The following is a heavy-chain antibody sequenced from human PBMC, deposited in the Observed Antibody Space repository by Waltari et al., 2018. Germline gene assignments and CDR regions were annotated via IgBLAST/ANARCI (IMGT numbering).Heavy chain of an antibody. D-gene: IGHD3-22*01. CDR2: ISSSSSYI. V-gene: IGHV3-21*01. J-gene: IGHJ4*02. CDR1: GFTFSSYS. Sequence: EVQLVESGGGLVKPGGSLRLSCAASGFTFSSYSMNWVRQAPGKGLEWVSSISSSSSYIYYADSVKGRCTIYRDNAKNSLFLQMNSLRAEDTAVYYCARAFGSSGYMDYWGQGTLVTVSS. CDR3: ARAFGSSGYMDY.